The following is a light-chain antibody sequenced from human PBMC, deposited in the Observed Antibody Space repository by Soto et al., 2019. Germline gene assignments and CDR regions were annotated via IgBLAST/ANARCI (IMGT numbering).Light chain of an antibody. CDR3: QQYNDYSWT. V-gene: IGKV1-5*03. CDR2: KAS. J-gene: IGKJ1*01. CDR1: QSISAW. Sequence: DIQRTQSPSTLSASVGDRVSINCRASQSISAWLAWYQQKPGKAPRLLIYKASTLEIGVPSRFSGSGSGIEFTLTISSLQPDDVAIYYCQQYNDYSWTFGQGTKVDIK.